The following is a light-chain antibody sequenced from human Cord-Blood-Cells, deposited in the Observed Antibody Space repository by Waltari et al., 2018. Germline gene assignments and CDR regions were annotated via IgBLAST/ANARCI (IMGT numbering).Light chain of an antibody. CDR2: DAS. Sequence: EIVLTQSPATLSLSPADRATLSCRASQSVSSYLAWYQQKPGQAPRLLIYDASNRATGIPARFSGSGSGTDFTLTISSLEPEDFAVYYCQQRSNWLTFGGGTKVEIK. V-gene: IGKV3-11*01. CDR3: QQRSNWLT. J-gene: IGKJ4*01. CDR1: QSVSSY.